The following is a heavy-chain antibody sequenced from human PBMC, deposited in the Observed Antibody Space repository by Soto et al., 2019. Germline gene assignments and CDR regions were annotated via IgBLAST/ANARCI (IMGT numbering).Heavy chain of an antibody. CDR3: XTGLATAVXXFDY. CDR1: GFTFHNAW. J-gene: IGHJ4*02. V-gene: IGHV3-15*01. CDR2: IKSNTDGGTT. Sequence: GGSLRLSCAASGFTFHNAWMSWVRQAPGKGLEWLGRIKSNTDGGTTDYAAPVKDGFTISRDDSRNTVYLEMNRLKSEDTAVYYXXTGLATAVXXFDYXGRGTLVTVSS. D-gene: IGHD6-13*01.